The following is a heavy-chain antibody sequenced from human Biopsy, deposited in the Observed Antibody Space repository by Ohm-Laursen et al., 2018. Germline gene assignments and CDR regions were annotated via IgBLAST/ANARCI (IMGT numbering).Heavy chain of an antibody. CDR3: ARGSRTRANEGGMDV. D-gene: IGHD1-26*01. Sequence: GSLRLSCAASGFSVSSYDMNWVRQARGKGLEWMAYMSETSSHIYDANSVRGRFTVATDITKNSLYLQLNNLRVEYTAVYYCARGSRTRANEGGMDVWGQGTTVTVSS. J-gene: IGHJ6*02. CDR1: GFSVSSYD. CDR2: MSETSSHI. V-gene: IGHV3-21*05.